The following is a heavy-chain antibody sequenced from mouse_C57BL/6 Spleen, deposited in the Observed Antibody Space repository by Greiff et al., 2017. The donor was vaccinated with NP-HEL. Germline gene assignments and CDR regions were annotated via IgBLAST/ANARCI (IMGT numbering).Heavy chain of an antibody. Sequence: EVKVEESGGGLVKPGGSLKLSCAASGFTFSDYGMHWVRQAPEKGLEWVAYISSGSSTIYYADTVKGRFTISRDNAKNTLFLQMTSLRSEDTAMYYCARSRDGYYFFDYWGQGTTLTVSS. CDR3: ARSRDGYYFFDY. CDR1: GFTFSDYG. D-gene: IGHD2-3*01. CDR2: ISSGSSTI. V-gene: IGHV5-17*01. J-gene: IGHJ2*01.